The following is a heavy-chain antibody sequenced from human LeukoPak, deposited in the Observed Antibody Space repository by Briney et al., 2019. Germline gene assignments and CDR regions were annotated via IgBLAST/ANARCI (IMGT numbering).Heavy chain of an antibody. Sequence: GGSLRLSCAASGFTFSSYSMNWVRQAPGKGLEWVSSISSSSSYIYYADSVKGRFTISRDNAKNSLYLQMNSLRAEDTAVYYCANSRYDSSGYYGIIGYWGQGTLVTVSS. CDR2: ISSSSSYI. CDR1: GFTFSSYS. V-gene: IGHV3-21*01. CDR3: ANSRYDSSGYYGIIGY. D-gene: IGHD3-22*01. J-gene: IGHJ4*02.